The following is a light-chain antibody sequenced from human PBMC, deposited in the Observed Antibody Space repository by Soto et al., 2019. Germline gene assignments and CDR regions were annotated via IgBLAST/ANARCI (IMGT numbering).Light chain of an antibody. CDR3: QQRSNWPWT. J-gene: IGKJ1*01. V-gene: IGKV3-11*01. CDR1: ESVSTN. Sequence: EIEMTQSPATLSLAPGERVTLSCRASESVSTNLAWYQQKAGQAPRLLIYDASNRATGIPARFSGSGSGTDFTLTVSSLEPEDFVVYYCQQRSNWPWTFGQGTKVDIK. CDR2: DAS.